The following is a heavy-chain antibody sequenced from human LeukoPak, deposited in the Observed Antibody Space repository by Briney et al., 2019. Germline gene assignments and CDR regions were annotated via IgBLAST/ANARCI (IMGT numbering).Heavy chain of an antibody. CDR1: GGSISSYY. V-gene: IGHV4-59*08. CDR2: IYYSGST. D-gene: IGHD2-8*01. CDR3: ARHMGEDIVLMVYAFDY. J-gene: IGHJ4*02. Sequence: PSETLSLTRTVSGGSISSYYWSWSRQPPGKGLEWIGYIYYSGSTNYNPSLKSRVTISVDTSKNQFSLKLSSVTAADTAVYYCARHMGEDIVLMVYAFDYWGQGTLVTVSS.